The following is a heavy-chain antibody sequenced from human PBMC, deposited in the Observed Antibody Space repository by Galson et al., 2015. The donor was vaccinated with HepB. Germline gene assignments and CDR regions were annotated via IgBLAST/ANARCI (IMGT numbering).Heavy chain of an antibody. CDR1: GYTFTNYG. CDR2: ISVYNGNT. J-gene: IGHJ2*01. D-gene: IGHD4-17*01. V-gene: IGHV1-18*01. Sequence: SVKVSCKASGYTFTNYGISWVRQAPGQGLEWMGWISVYNGNTNYVEQFQGRVTMTTDTSTSTAYMELRSLRSDDTAVYYCARDGVYGDYDVYWYFDLWGRGTLVTVSS. CDR3: ARDGVYGDYDVYWYFDL.